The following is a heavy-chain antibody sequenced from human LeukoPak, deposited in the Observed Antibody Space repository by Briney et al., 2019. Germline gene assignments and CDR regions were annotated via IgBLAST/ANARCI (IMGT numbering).Heavy chain of an antibody. J-gene: IGHJ4*02. Sequence: GGSLRLSCVASGFXFSSYSMNWVRQAPGKGLEWVSCISSSSSSYIYYADSVKGRFTISRDNAKNSVYLQMNSLRAEDTAVYYCTRAVAAADFSPGYWGQGTLVTVSS. CDR2: ISSSSSSYI. CDR3: TRAVAAADFSPGY. V-gene: IGHV3-21*01. CDR1: GFXFSSYS. D-gene: IGHD6-13*01.